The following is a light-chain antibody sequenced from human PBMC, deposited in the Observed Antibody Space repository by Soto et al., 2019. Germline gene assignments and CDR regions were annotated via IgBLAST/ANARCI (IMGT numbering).Light chain of an antibody. V-gene: IGKV3-20*01. J-gene: IGKJ4*01. Sequence: EIVLTQSPGTLSLSPGERATLSCRASQSVSRSYLAWYQQKLGQPPRLLIYGASNTATGIPDRFSGSGSGTGFTLTIGRLEPEDLTVYYCQQYATSPPTLGGGTKVEIK. CDR2: GAS. CDR1: QSVSRSY. CDR3: QQYATSPPT.